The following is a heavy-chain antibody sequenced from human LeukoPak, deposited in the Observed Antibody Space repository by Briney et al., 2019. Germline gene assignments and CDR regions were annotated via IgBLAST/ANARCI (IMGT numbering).Heavy chain of an antibody. J-gene: IGHJ4*02. CDR1: GFTFSSYW. D-gene: IGHD1-26*01. V-gene: IGHV3-74*01. CDR3: YWEGS. CDR2: INSDGSSA. Sequence: PGGSLRLSCAASGFTFSSYWMHWVRQAPGKGLVWVSRINSDGSSADYADSVKGRFTISRDNAKNTVYLQMNGLRVEDTAVYYCYWEGSWGQGTLVTVSS.